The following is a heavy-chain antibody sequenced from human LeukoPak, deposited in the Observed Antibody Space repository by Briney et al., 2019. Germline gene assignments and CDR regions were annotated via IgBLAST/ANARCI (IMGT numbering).Heavy chain of an antibody. D-gene: IGHD4-17*01. J-gene: IGHJ4*02. CDR2: INPSGGST. CDR1: GYTFTSYY. Sequence: GGSLRLSCAASGYTFTSYYMHWVRQAPGQGLEWTGIINPSGGSTSYAQKFQGRVTMTRDTSTSTVYMELSSLRSEDTAVYYCASLSDYGDYFDYWGQGTLVTVSS. CDR3: ASLSDYGDYFDY. V-gene: IGHV1-46*01.